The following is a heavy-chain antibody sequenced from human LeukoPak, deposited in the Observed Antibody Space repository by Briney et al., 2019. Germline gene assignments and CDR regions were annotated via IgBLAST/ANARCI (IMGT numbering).Heavy chain of an antibody. V-gene: IGHV3-30*18. D-gene: IGHD6-19*01. Sequence: GGSLRLSCAASGFTFSSYGMHWVRQAPGKGLEWVAVISYDGSNKYYADSVKGRFTISRDNSKNTLYLQMNSLRAEDTAVYYCAKDLRSSGWYNWGQGTLVTVSS. J-gene: IGHJ4*02. CDR2: ISYDGSNK. CDR1: GFTFSSYG. CDR3: AKDLRSSGWYN.